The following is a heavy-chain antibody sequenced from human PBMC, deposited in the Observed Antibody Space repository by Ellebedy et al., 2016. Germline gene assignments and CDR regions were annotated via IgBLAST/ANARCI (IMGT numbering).Heavy chain of an antibody. Sequence: ASVKVSCKASGYTFTSYGINWVRQATGQGLEWMGWMNPNSGNTGYAQNFQGRVTMTRNTSISTAYMELSSLRSEDTAVYYCARGFGYCSGGSCYSDFDYWGQGTLVAVSS. CDR1: GYTFTSYG. J-gene: IGHJ4*02. D-gene: IGHD2-15*01. CDR3: ARGFGYCSGGSCYSDFDY. CDR2: MNPNSGNT. V-gene: IGHV1-8*01.